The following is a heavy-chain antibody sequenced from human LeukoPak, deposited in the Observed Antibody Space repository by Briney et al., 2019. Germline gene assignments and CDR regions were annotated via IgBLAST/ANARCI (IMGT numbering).Heavy chain of an antibody. V-gene: IGHV3-74*01. CDR1: GFTFSSYW. CDR2: FNSDGTTT. D-gene: IGHD3-9*01. Sequence: GGSLRLSCAASGFTFSSYWMHWVRQDPGKGLLWVSHFNSDGTTTNYADSVRGRFTITRDNAKNTLYLQMNSLRVEDTAVYYCAVGRGYDIFDYWGQGALVTVSS. J-gene: IGHJ4*02. CDR3: AVGRGYDIFDY.